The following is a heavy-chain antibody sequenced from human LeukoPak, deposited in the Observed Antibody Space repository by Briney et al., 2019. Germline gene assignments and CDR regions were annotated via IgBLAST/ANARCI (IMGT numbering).Heavy chain of an antibody. CDR2: ISYDGSNK. CDR3: ARDLESHYGDPASYYFDY. J-gene: IGHJ4*02. V-gene: IGHV3-30*03. Sequence: PGRSLRLSCAASGFTFSSYGMHWVRQAPGKGLEWVAVISYDGSNKYYADSVKGRFTISRDNSKNTLYLQMNSLRAEDTAVYYCARDLESHYGDPASYYFDYWGQGTLVTVSS. D-gene: IGHD4-17*01. CDR1: GFTFSSYG.